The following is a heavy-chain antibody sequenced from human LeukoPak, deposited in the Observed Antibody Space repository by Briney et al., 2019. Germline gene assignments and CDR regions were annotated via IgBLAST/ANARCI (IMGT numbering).Heavy chain of an antibody. V-gene: IGHV4-59*01. CDR2: IYYSGST. Sequence: PSETLSLTCTVSGGSISSYYWSWLRQPPGKGLEWIGYIYYSGSTNYNPSLKSRVTISVDTSKNQFSLKLSSVTAADTAVYYCAREGMDYDFWSGSFDYWGQGTLVTVSS. CDR1: GGSISSYY. D-gene: IGHD3-3*01. CDR3: AREGMDYDFWSGSFDY. J-gene: IGHJ4*02.